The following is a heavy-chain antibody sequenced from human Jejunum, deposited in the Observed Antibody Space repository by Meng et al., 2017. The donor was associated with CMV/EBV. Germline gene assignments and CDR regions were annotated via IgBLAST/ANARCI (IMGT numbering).Heavy chain of an antibody. Sequence: QVPLVESGGGLGKPGEVLRLSCEASGFTFSDYYMSWIRQVPGKGLEWLSYVSSYGDYTDYADSVRARFIMSRDNAKNSLYLQMNSLEVEDTAVYFCVRGGGNDLTFDYWGQGVLVTVSS. CDR1: GFTFSDYY. D-gene: IGHD1-1*01. CDR2: VSSYGDYT. J-gene: IGHJ4*02. CDR3: VRGGGNDLTFDY. V-gene: IGHV3-11*05.